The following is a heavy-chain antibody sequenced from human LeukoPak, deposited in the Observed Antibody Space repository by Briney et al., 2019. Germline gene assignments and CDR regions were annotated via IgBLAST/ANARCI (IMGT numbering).Heavy chain of an antibody. CDR1: GFTFGSYS. V-gene: IGHV3-21*01. Sequence: PGGSLRLSCAASGFTFGSYSMNWVRQAPGKGLEWVSSISSSSSYIYYADSVKGRFTISRDNAKNSLYLQMNSLRAEDTAVYYCARDKGITGRADYWGQGTLVTVSS. CDR2: ISSSSSYI. D-gene: IGHD1-20*01. CDR3: ARDKGITGRADY. J-gene: IGHJ4*02.